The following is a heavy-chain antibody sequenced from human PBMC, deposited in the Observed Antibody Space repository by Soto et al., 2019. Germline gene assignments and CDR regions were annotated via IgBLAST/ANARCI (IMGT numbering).Heavy chain of an antibody. CDR1: GYSFTSYW. V-gene: IGHV5-51*01. CDR3: ARQLKDYYDSSGYPYYYYYYGMDV. CDR2: IYPGDSDT. Sequence: GESLKISCKGSGYSFTSYWIGWVRQMPGKGLEWMGIIYPGDSDTRYSPSFQGQVTISADKSISTAYLQWSSLKASDTAMYYCARQLKDYYDSSGYPYYYYYYGMDVWGQGTTVTVSS. D-gene: IGHD3-22*01. J-gene: IGHJ6*02.